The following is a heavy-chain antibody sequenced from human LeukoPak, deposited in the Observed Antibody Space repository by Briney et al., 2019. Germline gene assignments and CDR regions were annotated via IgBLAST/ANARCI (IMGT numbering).Heavy chain of an antibody. CDR1: GYTFTSYG. CDR3: ARDREITMVRGVITDY. V-gene: IGHV1-18*01. J-gene: IGHJ4*02. D-gene: IGHD3-10*01. Sequence: ASVKVSCKASGYTFTSYGISWVRQAPGQGLELMGWISAYNGNTNYAQKLQGRVTMTADTSTSTAYMELRSLRSDDTAVYYCARDREITMVRGVITDYWGQGTLVTVSS. CDR2: ISAYNGNT.